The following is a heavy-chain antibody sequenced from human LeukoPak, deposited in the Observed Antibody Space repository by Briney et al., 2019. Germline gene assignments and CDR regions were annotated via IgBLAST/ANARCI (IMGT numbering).Heavy chain of an antibody. CDR1: GHSFSNYW. D-gene: IGHD2-2*01. J-gene: IGHJ5*02. CDR2: IYPGDSDT. CDR3: ARGFCSSTTCSRNWFDP. Sequence: GESLQISCQGSGHSFSNYWIGWVRQMPGKGLEWMGIIYPGDSDTRYSPSFQGQVTISVDKSISTAYLQWSSLKASDTAMYYCARGFCSSTTCSRNWFDPWGQGTLVTVSS. V-gene: IGHV5-51*01.